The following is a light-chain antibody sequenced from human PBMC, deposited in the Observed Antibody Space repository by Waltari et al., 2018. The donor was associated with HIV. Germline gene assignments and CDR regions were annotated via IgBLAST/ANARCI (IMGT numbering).Light chain of an antibody. CDR2: RTN. CDR3: AAWDDSLSRPV. J-gene: IGLJ3*02. V-gene: IGLV1-47*01. Sequence: QSVLTQPPSASGTPGPRATISCSGSSSNIGSNYVNCYRHLPGTAPELLMYRTNQRPAGVPDRFSASKSGTSASLAITGPQSEDEAHYYCAAWDDSLSRPVFGGGTRLTVL. CDR1: SSNIGSNY.